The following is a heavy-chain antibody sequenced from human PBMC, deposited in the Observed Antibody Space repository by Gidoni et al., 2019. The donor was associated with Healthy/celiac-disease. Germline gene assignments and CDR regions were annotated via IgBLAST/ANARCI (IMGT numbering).Heavy chain of an antibody. D-gene: IGHD2-2*01. Sequence: QVQLVESGGGVVQPGRSLRLSCEASGFTFSSYGMHWVRQAPAKGLEWVAVISYDGSNKYYADSVKGRFTISRDNSKNTLYLQMNSLRAEDTAVYYCAKDSYQLLSVFDYWGQGTLVTVSS. CDR3: AKDSYQLLSVFDY. J-gene: IGHJ4*02. CDR1: GFTFSSYG. V-gene: IGHV3-30*18. CDR2: ISYDGSNK.